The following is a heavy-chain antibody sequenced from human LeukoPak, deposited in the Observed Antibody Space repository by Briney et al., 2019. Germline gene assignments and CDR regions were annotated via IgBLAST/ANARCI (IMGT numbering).Heavy chain of an antibody. Sequence: SETLSLTCVVYGGSFRAYYWSWGRQPPGEGGEWIGEINESGATNYNPSLTSRLTMSVDTSKNQFSLKLSSVTAADTAIYYCVSSRRYSDVWRWFFGYWGQGTLVTVSS. CDR2: INESGAT. CDR1: GGSFRAYY. J-gene: IGHJ4*02. V-gene: IGHV4-34*01. D-gene: IGHD3-3*01. CDR3: VSSRRYSDVWRWFFGY.